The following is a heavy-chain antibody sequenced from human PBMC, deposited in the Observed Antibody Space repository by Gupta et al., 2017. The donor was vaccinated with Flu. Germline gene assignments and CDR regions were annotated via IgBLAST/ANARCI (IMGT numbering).Heavy chain of an antibody. J-gene: IGHJ4*02. Sequence: QVVESGGGLVKPGGAMRLTCTGSDFNFRTAWMRWVRQAPGKGLECVALIKRFSDGWTIHYATPVEGRFIISRDDSNDTVHLLMESLRIEDSGIYYCTTGQLWGQGARVTVSS. CDR1: DFNFRTAW. CDR2: IKRFSDGWTI. CDR3: TTGQL. D-gene: IGHD5-18*01. V-gene: IGHV3-15*05.